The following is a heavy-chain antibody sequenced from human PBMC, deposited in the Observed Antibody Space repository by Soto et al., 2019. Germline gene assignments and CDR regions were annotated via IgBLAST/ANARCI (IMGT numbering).Heavy chain of an antibody. J-gene: IGHJ4*02. CDR1: GFTVISNF. CDR2: IHRGGTT. CDR3: AKMSVAVTTSVGVDY. V-gene: IGHV3-66*02. D-gene: IGHD4-17*01. Sequence: GSLRLSCAASGFTVISNFMTWVRQAPGKGLEWVSNIHRGGTTYYADAVRGRFSVSRDNSKNALYLQMNSLRAEDTAVYYCAKMSVAVTTSVGVDYWGQGTLVTVSS.